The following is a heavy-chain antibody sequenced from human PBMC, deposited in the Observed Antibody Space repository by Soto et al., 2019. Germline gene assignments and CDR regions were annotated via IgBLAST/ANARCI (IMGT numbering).Heavy chain of an antibody. CDR2: ISAYNGNT. V-gene: IGHV1-18*01. Sequence: ASVKVSCKASGYTFTSYGISWVRQAPGQGLEWMGWISAYNGNTNYAQKLQGRVTMTTDTSTSTAYMELRSLRSDDTAVYYCARETSTVAGTAGGAFDIWGQGTMVTVSS. D-gene: IGHD6-19*01. J-gene: IGHJ3*02. CDR3: ARETSTVAGTAGGAFDI. CDR1: GYTFTSYG.